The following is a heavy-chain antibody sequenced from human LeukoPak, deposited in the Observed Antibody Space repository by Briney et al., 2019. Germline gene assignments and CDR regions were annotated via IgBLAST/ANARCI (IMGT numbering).Heavy chain of an antibody. D-gene: IGHD3-22*01. V-gene: IGHV3-30*02. CDR1: GFTFSSYG. Sequence: GGSLRLSCAASGFTFSSYGMHWVRQAPGKGLEWVAFIRYDGSNKYYADSVKGRFTISRDNSKNTLYLQMNSLRAEDTAVYYCAKTPSYDSSSHYFDYWGQGTLVTVSS. CDR2: IRYDGSNK. CDR3: AKTPSYDSSSHYFDY. J-gene: IGHJ4*02.